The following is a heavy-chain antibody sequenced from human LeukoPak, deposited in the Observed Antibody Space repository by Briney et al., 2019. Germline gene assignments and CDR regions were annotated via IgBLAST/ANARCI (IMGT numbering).Heavy chain of an antibody. CDR1: GYILTNNW. D-gene: IGHD5-18*01. CDR3: ARRDVDTNWFDP. V-gene: IGHV5-51*01. J-gene: IGHJ5*02. Sequence: GESLKISCKISGYILTNNWIGWVRQVPGKGLEWMGLIYPGNSDTKYSPSFQGQVTFSVDKSISTAYLHWSSLKASDTAMYYCARRDVDTNWFDPWGQGTLVTVSS. CDR2: IYPGNSDT.